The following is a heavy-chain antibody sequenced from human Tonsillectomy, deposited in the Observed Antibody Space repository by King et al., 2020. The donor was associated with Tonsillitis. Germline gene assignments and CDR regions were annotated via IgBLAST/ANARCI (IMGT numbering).Heavy chain of an antibody. V-gene: IGHV3-15*01. CDR1: GFPFNNAW. Sequence: QLVQSEGGLVKPGGSLRLSCAASGFPFNNAWMNWVRQAPGKGLEWVGRIKSKTDGGTTDYAAPVKGRFTISRDDSKNTVYLQMKSLQTEDTAVYYCSRDLGDLGVAGGPDYWGQGTLVTVSS. J-gene: IGHJ4*02. D-gene: IGHD3-16*01. CDR3: SRDLGDLGVAGGPDY. CDR2: IKSKTDGGTT.